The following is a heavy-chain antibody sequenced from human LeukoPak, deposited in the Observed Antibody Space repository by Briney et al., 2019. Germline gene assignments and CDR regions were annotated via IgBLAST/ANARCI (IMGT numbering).Heavy chain of an antibody. CDR1: GYTFTGYY. Sequence: PGGSLRLSCAASGYTFTGYYMHWVRQAPGQGLEWMGWINPNSGGTNYAQKFQGRVTMTRDTSISTAYMELSRLRSDDTAVYYCARDLGGSYYLSSLYSFDYWGQGTLVTVSS. CDR3: ARDLGGSYYLSSLYSFDY. D-gene: IGHD1-26*01. V-gene: IGHV1-2*02. J-gene: IGHJ4*02. CDR2: INPNSGGT.